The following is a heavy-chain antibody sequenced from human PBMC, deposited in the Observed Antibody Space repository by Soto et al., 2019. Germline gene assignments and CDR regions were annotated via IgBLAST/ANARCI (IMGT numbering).Heavy chain of an antibody. Sequence: QVQLQESGPGLVKPSETLSLTCTVSGDSVTSGGYYWSWIRQPPGKGLEWIGYIYDSGFTNYNPSLKSRVIISIDTSKKQISLKLTSVTAADTAMYYCARDQGIAVAVFEYWGQGTLVTVSS. J-gene: IGHJ4*02. D-gene: IGHD6-19*01. CDR1: GDSVTSGGYY. CDR3: ARDQGIAVAVFEY. CDR2: IYDSGFT. V-gene: IGHV4-61*08.